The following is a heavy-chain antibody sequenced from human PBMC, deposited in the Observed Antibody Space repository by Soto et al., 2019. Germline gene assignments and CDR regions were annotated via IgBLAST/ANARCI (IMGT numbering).Heavy chain of an antibody. Sequence: EVQLVESGGGLVQPGGSLRPSCAASGFTVTTNYMSGVRQPPGKGLEWVSVVYSGGSTYYADSVKGRFTVSRDNSKNTLYLQMNSLRAEDTAVYYCARDFSGKNDAFDIWGQGTVVTVSS. CDR2: VYSGGST. J-gene: IGHJ3*02. CDR1: GFTVTTNY. V-gene: IGHV3-66*01. CDR3: ARDFSGKNDAFDI. D-gene: IGHD3-10*01.